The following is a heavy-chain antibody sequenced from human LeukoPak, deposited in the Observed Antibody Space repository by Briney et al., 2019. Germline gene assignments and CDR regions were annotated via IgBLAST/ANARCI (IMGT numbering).Heavy chain of an antibody. Sequence: SETLSLTCTVSGGSISSYYWSWIRQPPGKGLEWIGYIYYSGGTYYNPSLKSRVTISVDTSKNQFSLKLSSVTAADTAVYYCARVGEYCGGDCDAFDIWGQGTMVTVSS. D-gene: IGHD2-21*02. CDR1: GGSISSYY. V-gene: IGHV4-59*12. J-gene: IGHJ3*02. CDR2: IYYSGGT. CDR3: ARVGEYCGGDCDAFDI.